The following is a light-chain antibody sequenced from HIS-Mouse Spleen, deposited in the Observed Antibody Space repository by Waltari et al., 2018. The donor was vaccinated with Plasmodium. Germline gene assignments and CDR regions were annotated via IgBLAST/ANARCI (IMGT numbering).Light chain of an antibody. CDR3: CSYAGSYTYV. CDR2: EVS. CDR1: SSDVGGYNY. Sequence: QSALTQPRSVSGSPGQSVTISCTGPSSDVGGYNYVSWYQQHPGKAPKLRIYEVSKRPSGVPDRFAGSKSGNTASLTISGLQAEDEADYYCCSYAGSYTYVFGTGTKVTVL. V-gene: IGLV2-11*01. J-gene: IGLJ1*01.